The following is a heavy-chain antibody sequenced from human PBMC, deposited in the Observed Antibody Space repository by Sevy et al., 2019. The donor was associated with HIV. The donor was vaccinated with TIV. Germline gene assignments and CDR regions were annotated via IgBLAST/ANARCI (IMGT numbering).Heavy chain of an antibody. J-gene: IGHJ4*02. Sequence: GGSLRLSCIASGFACGDYVMSWFRQAPGKGLEWVGFIRSKPYVGTTEYAASVKGRFTISRDDSKSIAYLQMNDLKTEDTAVYYCTRETRGSADYWGQGSLVTVSS. CDR2: IRSKPYVGTT. CDR3: TRETRGSADY. D-gene: IGHD3-10*01. V-gene: IGHV3-49*03. CDR1: GFACGDYV.